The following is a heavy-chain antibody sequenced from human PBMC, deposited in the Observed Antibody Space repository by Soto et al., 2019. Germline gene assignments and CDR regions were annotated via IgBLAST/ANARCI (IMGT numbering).Heavy chain of an antibody. J-gene: IGHJ6*02. CDR1: GYTFTSYG. CDR2: ISAYNGNT. Sequence: QVQLVQSGAEVKKPGASVKVSCKASGYTFTSYGISWVRQAPGQGLEWMGWISAYNGNTNYAQKLQGRVTMTTDTSTKTAYMELRSLRSAATAVYYSERDGIAAAVYYGMDVWGQGTTVTVSS. V-gene: IGHV1-18*01. CDR3: ERDGIAAAVYYGMDV. D-gene: IGHD6-13*01.